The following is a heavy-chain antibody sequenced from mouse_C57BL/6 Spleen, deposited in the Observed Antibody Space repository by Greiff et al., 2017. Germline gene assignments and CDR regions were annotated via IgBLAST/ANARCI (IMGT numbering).Heavy chain of an antibody. CDR1: GFTFSDYY. CDR2: INYDGSST. J-gene: IGHJ3*01. Sequence: EVMLVESEGGLVQPGSSMKLSCTASGFTFSDYYMAWVRQVPEKGLEWVANINYDGSSTYYLDSLKSRFIISRDNAKNILYLQMCSLKSEDTATYDCARVDYDGVAYWGQGTLVTVSA. D-gene: IGHD2-4*01. CDR3: ARVDYDGVAY. V-gene: IGHV5-16*01.